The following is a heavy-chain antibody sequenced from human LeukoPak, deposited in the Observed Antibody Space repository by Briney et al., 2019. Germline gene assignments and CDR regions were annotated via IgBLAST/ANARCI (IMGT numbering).Heavy chain of an antibody. CDR1: GGSISSGGYY. J-gene: IGHJ4*02. CDR2: IIHSGRT. V-gene: IGHV4-30-2*06. D-gene: IGHD3-16*01. Sequence: PSQTLSLTCTVSGGSISSGGYYWTWIRQSPGKGLEWIGEIIHSGRTNYNPSLKSRVTLSVDPSMNHFSLKLTSVTAADTAVYYCARGTVLTGYASFDYWGQGALVTVSS. CDR3: ARGTVLTGYASFDY.